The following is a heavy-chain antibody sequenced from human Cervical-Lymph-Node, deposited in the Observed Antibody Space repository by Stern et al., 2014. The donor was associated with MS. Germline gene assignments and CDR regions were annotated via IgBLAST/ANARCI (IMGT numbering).Heavy chain of an antibody. D-gene: IGHD2-2*02. V-gene: IGHV2-5*02. Sequence: QIPLQESGPTLVKPTQTLTLTCAFSGFSLSTSGVGVGWIRQPPGKALEWLALIYWDDDKRYRPSLKSRLTITKDTSKNQVILRMTNMDPVDTATYYCAHRGYCNSTSCYMMKWSWFDPWGQGTLVTVSS. J-gene: IGHJ5*02. CDR2: IYWDDDK. CDR3: AHRGYCNSTSCYMMKWSWFDP. CDR1: GFSLSTSGVG.